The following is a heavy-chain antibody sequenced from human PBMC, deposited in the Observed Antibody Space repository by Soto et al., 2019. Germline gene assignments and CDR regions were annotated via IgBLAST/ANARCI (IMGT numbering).Heavy chain of an antibody. J-gene: IGHJ5*02. D-gene: IGHD3-9*01. CDR1: GFTFSNYG. V-gene: IGHV3-23*01. CDR3: ANRAGPLVLRYFDWSPPGFDP. CDR2: ISGSGADT. Sequence: GGSLRLSCAASGFTFSNYGMSWVRQAPGKGLEWVSAISGSGADTNYADSVKGRFTISRDNSKTTLFLQMNSLRAEDTAVYYCANRAGPLVLRYFDWSPPGFDPWGQGTLVTVSS.